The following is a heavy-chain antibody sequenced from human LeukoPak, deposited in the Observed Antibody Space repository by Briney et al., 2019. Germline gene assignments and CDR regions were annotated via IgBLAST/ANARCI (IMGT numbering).Heavy chain of an antibody. J-gene: IGHJ6*03. Sequence: ASVKVSCKASGYTFTSCGIYWVRQATGQGIEWMGWMNPNSGSTGYEQKFQRRVTITRKTSISTAYMGLSSLRSEDTAVYYCARGSSWLYYYMDVWGKGTTVTVSS. V-gene: IGHV1-8*03. CDR1: GYTFTSCG. D-gene: IGHD6-13*01. CDR2: MNPNSGST. CDR3: ARGSSWLYYYMDV.